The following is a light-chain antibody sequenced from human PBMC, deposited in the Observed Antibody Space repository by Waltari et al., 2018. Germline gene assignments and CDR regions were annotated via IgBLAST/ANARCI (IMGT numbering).Light chain of an antibody. CDR2: KAS. CDR3: QQYNTYYLS. CDR1: QGISTW. V-gene: IGKV1-5*03. Sequence: DVQLTQSPSTLSASVGDRVTLTCRASQGISTWSAWYQKKPGTPPRLLIYKASSLESGVPSRFSGSGSGTEFTLTISSLQPDDSATYYCQQYNTYYLSFGGGTKVEI. J-gene: IGKJ4*01.